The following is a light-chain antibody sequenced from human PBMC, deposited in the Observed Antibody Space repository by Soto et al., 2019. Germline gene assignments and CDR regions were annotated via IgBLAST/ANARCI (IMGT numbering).Light chain of an antibody. CDR1: SSNIGAGYD. CDR2: GNS. J-gene: IGLJ1*01. CDR3: QSYDSSLSGYV. Sequence: QSVLTQPPSVSGAPGRRVTISCTGSSSNIGAGYDVHWYQQLPGTAPKLLIYGNSNRPSGVPDRFSGSKSGTSASLAITGLQAEDEADYYCQSYDSSLSGYVFGTGTQLTAL. V-gene: IGLV1-40*01.